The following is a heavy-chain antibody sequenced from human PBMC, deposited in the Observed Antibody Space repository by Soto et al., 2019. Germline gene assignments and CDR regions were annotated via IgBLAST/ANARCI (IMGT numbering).Heavy chain of an antibody. CDR1: GFTLSDYY. V-gene: IGHV3-11*01. J-gene: IGHJ4*02. CDR3: ARVGSTLAAGTPDY. CDR2: ISGSGSIT. Sequence: GGSLRLSCAASGFTLSDYYMSWFRQAPGKGLEWVSYISGSGSITHDADSVKGRFTISRDNAKNSLYLQMNSLRAEDTAIYYCARVGSTLAAGTPDYWGQGTLVTVSS. D-gene: IGHD6-13*01.